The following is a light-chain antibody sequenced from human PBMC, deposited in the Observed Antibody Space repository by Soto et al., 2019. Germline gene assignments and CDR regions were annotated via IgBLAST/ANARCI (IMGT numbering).Light chain of an antibody. V-gene: IGLV2-23*02. CDR1: SSDVGSYNL. J-gene: IGLJ1*01. CDR2: EVS. CDR3: CSYAGSSTGYV. Sequence: QCVLTQPASVSGAHRQGISISCTGTSSDVGSYNLVSWYQQHPGKAPKLMIYEVSKRPSGVSNRFSGSKSGNTASLTISGLQAEDEADYYCCSYAGSSTGYVFGTGTKVTVL.